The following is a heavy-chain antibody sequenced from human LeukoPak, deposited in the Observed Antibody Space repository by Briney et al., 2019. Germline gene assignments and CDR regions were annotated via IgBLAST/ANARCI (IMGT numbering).Heavy chain of an antibody. V-gene: IGHV3-48*02. Sequence: PGGSLRLSCAASGLTFSSYSMNWVRQAPGKGLEWVSYISSSSNTIYYADSVKGRFTISRDNAKNSLYLQMNSLRDEDTAVYYCARRSSLTYGMDVWGQGTTVAVS. CDR2: ISSSSNTI. J-gene: IGHJ6*02. CDR3: ARRSSLTYGMDV. CDR1: GLTFSSYS. D-gene: IGHD4/OR15-4a*01.